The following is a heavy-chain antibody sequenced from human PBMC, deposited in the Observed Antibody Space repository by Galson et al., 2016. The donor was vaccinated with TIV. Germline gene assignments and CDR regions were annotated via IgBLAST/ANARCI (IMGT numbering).Heavy chain of an antibody. Sequence: SVKVSCKASGGSFSNYYINWVRQAPGQWPEWMGGIVPIYRSPKYARRFQGRVTITADESTSTVFVELTTLTSDDTATYYCARPSDSSWYFDLWGRGTQVIVSS. J-gene: IGHJ2*01. CDR2: IVPIYRSP. D-gene: IGHD6-13*01. V-gene: IGHV1-69*13. CDR1: GGSFSNYY. CDR3: ARPSDSSWYFDL.